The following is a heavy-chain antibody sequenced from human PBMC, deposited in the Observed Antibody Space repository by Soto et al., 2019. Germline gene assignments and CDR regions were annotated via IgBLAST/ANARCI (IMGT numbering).Heavy chain of an antibody. D-gene: IGHD3-10*01. J-gene: IGHJ3*02. CDR1: GDSISSSNYY. Sequence: QLQLQESGPGLVKPSETLSLTCTVSGDSISSSNYYWGWIRQPPGKGLEWIGSVHYTENTYYNPSLVRRVTISLDTSQNQISLHLTSVTAADTSIYYCARARGRRHRNAFKIWGQGTMVTVSS. V-gene: IGHV4-39*01. CDR2: VHYTENT. CDR3: ARARGRRHRNAFKI.